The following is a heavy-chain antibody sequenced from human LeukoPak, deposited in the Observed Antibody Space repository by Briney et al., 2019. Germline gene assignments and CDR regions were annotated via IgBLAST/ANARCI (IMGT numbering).Heavy chain of an antibody. CDR1: GYTFTGYY. Sequence: ASVKVSCKASGYTFTGYYMHWVRQAPGQGLEWMGRINPNSGVTNYAQKFQGRVTMTRDTSISTACMELSRLRSDDTAVYYCARDGSRGSSSSGVRYGYWGQGTLVTVSS. D-gene: IGHD6-6*01. J-gene: IGHJ4*02. CDR2: INPNSGVT. CDR3: ARDGSRGSSSSGVRYGY. V-gene: IGHV1-2*06.